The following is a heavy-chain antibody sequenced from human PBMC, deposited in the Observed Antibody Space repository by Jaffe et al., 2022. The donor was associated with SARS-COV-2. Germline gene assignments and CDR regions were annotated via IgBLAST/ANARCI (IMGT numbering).Heavy chain of an antibody. D-gene: IGHD3-22*01. J-gene: IGHJ2*01. Sequence: QVQLQESGPGLVKPSETLSLTCTVSGGSITSYFWNWIWQPPGKGLEWIGYIYYRGSTNFNPSLKSRVIISMDTSKNQFSLKLSSVTAADTAVYYCARGIYDGSGAWYFDLWGRGTLVTVSS. V-gene: IGHV4-59*01. CDR2: IYYRGST. CDR3: ARGIYDGSGAWYFDL. CDR1: GGSITSYF.